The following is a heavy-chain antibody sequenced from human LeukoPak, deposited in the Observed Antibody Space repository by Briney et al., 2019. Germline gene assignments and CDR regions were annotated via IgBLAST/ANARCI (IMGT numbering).Heavy chain of an antibody. Sequence: PGGSLRLSCGASGFTFSNAWMNWVRQAPGKGLEWVGRIYSKTDGGSTEYAAPVQGRFSISRDDSTNTLWLQMNSLRTEDTAVYYCTRGSNSDDSSDFDQWGQGILVTVSP. CDR2: IYSKTDGGST. V-gene: IGHV3-15*01. CDR1: GFTFSNAW. D-gene: IGHD3-22*01. J-gene: IGHJ4*02. CDR3: TRGSNSDDSSDFDQ.